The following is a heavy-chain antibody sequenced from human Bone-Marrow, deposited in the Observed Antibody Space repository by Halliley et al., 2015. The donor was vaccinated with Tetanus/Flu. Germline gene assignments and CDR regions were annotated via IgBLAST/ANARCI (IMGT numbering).Heavy chain of an antibody. CDR3: AIHEGPHHYFDPSDYYISH. CDR1: GGSINRSSYY. D-gene: IGHD3-22*01. J-gene: IGHJ4*02. V-gene: IGHV4-39*01. Sequence: TLSLTCIVSGGSINRSSYYWAWLRQPPGKGLEWIGSVYYTGSTYYNPSLRSRVTISVDMSNNQFSLNLNSVTAADTAVYSCAIHEGPHHYFDPSDYYISHWGLGALVTVSP. CDR2: VYYTGST.